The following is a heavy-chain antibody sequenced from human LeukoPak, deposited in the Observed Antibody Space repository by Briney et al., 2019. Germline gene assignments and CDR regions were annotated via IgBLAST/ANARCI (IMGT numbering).Heavy chain of an antibody. J-gene: IGHJ4*02. CDR3: AREAVTKYYFDY. D-gene: IGHD4-17*01. CDR1: GGSISRYF. V-gene: IGHV4-59*01. CDR2: IYYSGST. Sequence: SETLSLTCTVSGGSISRYFWSWIRQPPGKGLEWIGYIYYSGSTNYNPSLKSRVTMSVDTSKNQFSLKLSTVTAADTAVYYCAREAVTKYYFDYWGQGTLVTVSS.